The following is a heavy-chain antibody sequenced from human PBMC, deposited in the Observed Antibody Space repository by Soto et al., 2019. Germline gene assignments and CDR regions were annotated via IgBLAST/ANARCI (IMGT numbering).Heavy chain of an antibody. V-gene: IGHV1-8*01. Sequence: ASVKGSCKASGYTFTSYDINWVRQATGQGLEWMGWMNPNSGNTGYAQKFQGRVTMTRNTSISTAYMELSSLRSEDTAVYYCARVLDPIYYDFWSGSNGYYYYGMDVWGQGTTVTVSS. J-gene: IGHJ6*02. CDR1: GYTFTSYD. D-gene: IGHD3-3*01. CDR2: MNPNSGNT. CDR3: ARVLDPIYYDFWSGSNGYYYYGMDV.